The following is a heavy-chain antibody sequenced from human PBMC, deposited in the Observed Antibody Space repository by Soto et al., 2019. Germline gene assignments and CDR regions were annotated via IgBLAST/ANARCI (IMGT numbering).Heavy chain of an antibody. CDR2: ISWNSGSI. CDR3: AKDGGIREGFFDY. V-gene: IGHV3-9*01. CDR1: GFTFDDYA. J-gene: IGHJ4*02. Sequence: EVQLVESGGGLVQPGRSLRVSCAASGFTFDDYAMHWVRQAPGKGLEWVSGISWNSGSIGYADSVKGRFTISRDNAKNSLYLQMNSLRAEDTALYYCAKDGGIREGFFDYWGQGTLVTVSS. D-gene: IGHD3-16*01.